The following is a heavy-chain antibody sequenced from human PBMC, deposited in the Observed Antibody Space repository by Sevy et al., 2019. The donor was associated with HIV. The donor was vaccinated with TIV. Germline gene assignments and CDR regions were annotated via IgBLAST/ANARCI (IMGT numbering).Heavy chain of an antibody. V-gene: IGHV1-2*02. CDR2: INPNSGGT. CDR3: ARDYCSGGTCYLTLFDY. CDR1: GYTFTGYY. Sequence: ASMKVSCKASGYTFTGYYVHWVRQAPGQGLEWMGWINPNSGGTNYAQKFQGRVTMTRDTSISTAYMELSRLGSDDTAVYYCARDYCSGGTCYLTLFDYWGQGTLVTVSS. J-gene: IGHJ4*02. D-gene: IGHD2-15*01.